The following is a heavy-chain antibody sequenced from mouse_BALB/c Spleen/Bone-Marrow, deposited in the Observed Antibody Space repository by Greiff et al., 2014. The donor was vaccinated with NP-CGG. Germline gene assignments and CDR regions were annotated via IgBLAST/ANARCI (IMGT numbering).Heavy chain of an antibody. CDR2: IDPANGNT. CDR1: GFNIKDTY. Sequence: EVKLQESGAELVKPGASVKLSCTASGFNIKDTYMHWVKQRPEQGLEWIGRIDPANGNTEYDAKFQGKATITADTSSNTAYLQLSSLTSEDTAVYYCARYYYGSSYFDYWGQGTTLTVSP. CDR3: ARYYYGSSYFDY. D-gene: IGHD1-1*01. J-gene: IGHJ2*01. V-gene: IGHV14-3*02.